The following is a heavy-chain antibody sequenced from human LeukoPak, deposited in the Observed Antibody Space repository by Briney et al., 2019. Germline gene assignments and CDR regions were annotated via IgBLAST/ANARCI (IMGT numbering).Heavy chain of an antibody. V-gene: IGHV3-20*04. CDR3: ARDLYAGTVNWFGP. CDR2: INWDGGST. D-gene: IGHD6-13*01. Sequence: GGSLRLSCAASGFPFDDYAMTWVRQAPGRGLEWVSRINWDGGSTTYADSVKGRFTISRDNAKNSLFLQMNSLRAEDTALYFCARDLYAGTVNWFGPRGQGTLVTVSS. J-gene: IGHJ5*02. CDR1: GFPFDDYA.